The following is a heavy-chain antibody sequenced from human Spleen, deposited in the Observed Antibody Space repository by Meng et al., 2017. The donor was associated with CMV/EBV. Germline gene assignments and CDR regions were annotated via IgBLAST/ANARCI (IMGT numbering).Heavy chain of an antibody. D-gene: IGHD2/OR15-2a*01. Sequence: GGSLRLSCAASEFTFSNFAMSWVRQAPGRGLAWVSAITASGGSTYYADSVKGRFTISRDNAKNSLYLQMNSLRAEDTALYYCAKDSNYDYYYGMDVWGQGTTVTVSS. J-gene: IGHJ6*02. CDR3: AKDSNYDYYYGMDV. V-gene: IGHV3-23*01. CDR2: ITASGGST. CDR1: EFTFSNFA.